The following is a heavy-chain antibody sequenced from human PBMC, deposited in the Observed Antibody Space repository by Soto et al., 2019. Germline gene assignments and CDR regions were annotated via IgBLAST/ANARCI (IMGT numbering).Heavy chain of an antibody. Sequence: QVQLQQWGAGLLKPSETLSLTCAVYGGSFSGYYWSWIRQPPGKGLEWIGEINHSGSTNYNPSLKSRVTISVDKSKNQFSLKLSSVTAADTAVYYCARYRGYYGSGHVGYWGQGTLVTVSS. D-gene: IGHD3-10*01. V-gene: IGHV4-34*01. CDR3: ARYRGYYGSGHVGY. J-gene: IGHJ4*02. CDR1: GGSFSGYY. CDR2: INHSGST.